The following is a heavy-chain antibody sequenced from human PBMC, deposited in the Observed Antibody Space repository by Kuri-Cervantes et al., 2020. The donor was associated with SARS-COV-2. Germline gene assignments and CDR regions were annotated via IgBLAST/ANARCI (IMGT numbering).Heavy chain of an antibody. CDR3: ARQVELSLDEYGMDI. J-gene: IGHJ6*02. V-gene: IGHV4-39*01. CDR2: IYYSGST. D-gene: IGHD1-7*01. CDR1: GGSISSSSYY. Sequence: SETLSLTCTVSGGSISSSSYYWGWIRQPPGKGLEWIGSIYYSGSTYYNPSLKSRVTISVDTSKNQFSLKLSSVTVADTAVYYCARQVELSLDEYGMDIWGQGTTVTVSS.